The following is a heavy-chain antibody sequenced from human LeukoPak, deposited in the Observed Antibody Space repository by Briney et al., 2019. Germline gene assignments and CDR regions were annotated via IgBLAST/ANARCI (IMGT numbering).Heavy chain of an antibody. Sequence: GRSLRLSCAASGFTFDDYAMHWGRQAPGKGLEWVSGISWNSGSIGYADSVKGRFTISRDNAKNSLYLQMNSLRAEDTALYYCAKDITGYCSSTSCYTFDYWGQGTLVAVSS. CDR2: ISWNSGSI. CDR1: GFTFDDYA. D-gene: IGHD2-2*02. J-gene: IGHJ4*02. CDR3: AKDITGYCSSTSCYTFDY. V-gene: IGHV3-9*01.